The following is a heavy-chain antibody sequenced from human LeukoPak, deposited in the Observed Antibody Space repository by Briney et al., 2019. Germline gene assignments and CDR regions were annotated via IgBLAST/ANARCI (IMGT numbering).Heavy chain of an antibody. D-gene: IGHD3-10*01. CDR3: APRGYYYGSGSYP. J-gene: IGHJ5*02. CDR1: GGSMSTYY. V-gene: IGHV4-34*01. Sequence: SETLSLTCTVSGGSMSTYYWSWIRQPPGKGLEWIGEINHSGSTNYNPSLKSRVTISVDTSKNQFSLKLSSVTAADTAVYYCAPRGYYYGSGSYPWGQGTLVTVSS. CDR2: INHSGST.